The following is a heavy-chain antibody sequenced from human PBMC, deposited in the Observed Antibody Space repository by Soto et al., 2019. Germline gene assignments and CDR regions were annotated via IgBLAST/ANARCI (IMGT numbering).Heavy chain of an antibody. CDR1: GGSISSGGYY. J-gene: IGHJ6*02. Sequence: SETLSLTCTVSGGSISSGGYYWSWIRQHPGKGLEWIGYIYYSGSTYYNPSLKSRVTISVDTSKNQFSLKLSSVTAADTAVYYCAGADYYDGSRGMDVWGQGTTVTVSS. V-gene: IGHV4-31*03. CDR3: AGADYYDGSRGMDV. D-gene: IGHD3-22*01. CDR2: IYYSGST.